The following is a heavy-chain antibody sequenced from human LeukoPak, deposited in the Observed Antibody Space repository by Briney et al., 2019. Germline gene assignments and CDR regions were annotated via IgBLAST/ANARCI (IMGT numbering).Heavy chain of an antibody. V-gene: IGHV3-20*04. CDR1: GFTFDDYG. CDR3: ARNGAAPKIFLFDY. J-gene: IGHJ4*02. CDR2: INWNGGST. D-gene: IGHD2/OR15-2a*01. Sequence: RSGGSLRLSCAASGFTFDDYGMSWVRQAPGKGLEWVSGINWNGGSTGYADSVKGRFTISRDNAKNSLYLQMNSLRPEDTAVYYCARNGAAPKIFLFDYWGQGTLVTVSS.